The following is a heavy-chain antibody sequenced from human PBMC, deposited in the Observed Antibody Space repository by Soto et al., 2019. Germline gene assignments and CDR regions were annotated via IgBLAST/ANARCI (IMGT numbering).Heavy chain of an antibody. Sequence: EVQLVESGGGLVQPGGSLRLSCAASGFTFSSYWMSWVRQAPGKGLEWVANIKQDGSEKYYVDSVKGRFTISRDNAKNSLYLQMNSLRAEDTAVYYCARVPAYSTQQLVLNYFHYRGQGTLVTV. CDR3: ARVPAYSTQQLVLNYFHY. J-gene: IGHJ4*02. CDR1: GFTFSSYW. D-gene: IGHD6-13*01. CDR2: IKQDGSEK. V-gene: IGHV3-7*01.